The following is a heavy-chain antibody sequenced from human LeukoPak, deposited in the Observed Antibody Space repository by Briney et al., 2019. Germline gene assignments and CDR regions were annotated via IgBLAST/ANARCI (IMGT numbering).Heavy chain of an antibody. J-gene: IGHJ4*02. V-gene: IGHV3-7*01. D-gene: IGHD3-3*01. Sequence: GGSLRLSCAASGFTFSSYGMSWVRQAPGKGLEWVANIKQDGSEKYYVDSVKGRFTISRDNARNSLYLQMNSLRAEDTAVYYCARDRNTDFWSGYYTNYFDYWGQGTLVTVSS. CDR3: ARDRNTDFWSGYYTNYFDY. CDR1: GFTFSSYG. CDR2: IKQDGSEK.